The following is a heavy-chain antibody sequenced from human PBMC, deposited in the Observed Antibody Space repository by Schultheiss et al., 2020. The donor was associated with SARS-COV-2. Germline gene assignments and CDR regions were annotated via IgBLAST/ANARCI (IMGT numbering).Heavy chain of an antibody. CDR3: ARERDYGDHDY. CDR1: GFTFSSYA. Sequence: GGSLRLSCAASGFTFSSYAMSWVRQAPGKGLEWVSAISGSGGSTYYADSVKGRFTISRDNAKNSLYLQMNSLRAEDTAVYYCARERDYGDHDYWGQGTLVTVSS. V-gene: IGHV3-23*01. D-gene: IGHD4-17*01. J-gene: IGHJ4*02. CDR2: ISGSGGST.